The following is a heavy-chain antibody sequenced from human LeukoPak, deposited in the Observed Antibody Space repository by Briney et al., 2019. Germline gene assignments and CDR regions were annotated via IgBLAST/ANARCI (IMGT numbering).Heavy chain of an antibody. Sequence: PGGSLRLSCAASGFTFSSYSMNWVRQAPGKGLEWVAFIRYDGSNKYYADSVKGRCTISRDNSKNTLYLQMNSLRAEDTAVYYCARSKKGANFGEVLRRVRYYYMDVWGKGTTVTISS. D-gene: IGHD3-10*01. V-gene: IGHV3-30*02. J-gene: IGHJ6*03. CDR2: IRYDGSNK. CDR1: GFTFSSYS. CDR3: ARSKKGANFGEVLRRVRYYYMDV.